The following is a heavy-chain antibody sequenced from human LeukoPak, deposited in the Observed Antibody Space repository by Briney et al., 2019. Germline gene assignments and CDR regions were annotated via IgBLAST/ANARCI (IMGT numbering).Heavy chain of an antibody. V-gene: IGHV4-61*02. CDR2: TYTSGST. Sequence: SQTLSLTCTVSGGSISSGSYYWSWIRQPAGKGLEWIGRTYTSGSTNYNPSLKSRVTMSVDTSKNQFSLKLSSVTAADSAVYYCARSIAVAGASPKDAFDIWGQGTMVTVSS. D-gene: IGHD6-19*01. J-gene: IGHJ3*02. CDR1: GGSISSGSYY. CDR3: ARSIAVAGASPKDAFDI.